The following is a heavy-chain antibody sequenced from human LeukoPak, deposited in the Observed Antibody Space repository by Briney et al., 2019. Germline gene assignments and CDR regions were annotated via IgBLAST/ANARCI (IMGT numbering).Heavy chain of an antibody. CDR2: ISGGGVTT. J-gene: IGHJ4*02. CDR3: ARDQGSGWYGANYFDY. V-gene: IGHV3-23*01. Sequence: QPGGSLRLSCAASGFTFSSYAMNWVRQAPGKGLEWVSIISGGGVTTYYADSVKGRFTISRDNSKNTLYLQMNSLRAEDTAVYYCARDQGSGWYGANYFDYWGQGTLVTVSS. D-gene: IGHD6-19*01. CDR1: GFTFSSYA.